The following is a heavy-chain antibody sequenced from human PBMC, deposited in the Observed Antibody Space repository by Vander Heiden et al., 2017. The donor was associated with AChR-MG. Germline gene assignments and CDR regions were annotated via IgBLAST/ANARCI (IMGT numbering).Heavy chain of an antibody. CDR1: GYSCTSNG. CDR3: ARVNYAEGSGEDF. Sequence: QVQLVPSGAEVKKPGASVKASCKDSGYSCTSNGISWGRQAPGQGLEWMGWISVYNGNTNSAHKLQGRVTMTTDRFTSTANMELRSLRSDDTAVYFCARVNYAEGSGEDFWCQGTLVTVAS. V-gene: IGHV1-18*01. D-gene: IGHD4-17*01. CDR2: ISVYNGNT. J-gene: IGHJ4*02.